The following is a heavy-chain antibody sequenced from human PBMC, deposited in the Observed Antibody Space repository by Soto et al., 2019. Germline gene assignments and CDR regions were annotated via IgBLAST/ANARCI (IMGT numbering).Heavy chain of an antibody. Sequence: SLRLSCAVSGFTFSSYGMHWVRQAPGKGLEWVAVISYDGSNKYYADSVKGRFTISRDNSKNTLYLQMNSLRAEDTAVYYCAKGLVSDGSGWYFIYYYYGMDVWGQGTTVTVSS. CDR2: ISYDGSNK. CDR3: AKGLVSDGSGWYFIYYYYGMDV. J-gene: IGHJ6*02. CDR1: GFTFSSYG. V-gene: IGHV3-30*18. D-gene: IGHD6-19*01.